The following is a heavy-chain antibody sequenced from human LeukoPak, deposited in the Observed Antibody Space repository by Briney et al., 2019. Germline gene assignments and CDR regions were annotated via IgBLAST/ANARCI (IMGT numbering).Heavy chain of an antibody. V-gene: IGHV3-30*04. J-gene: IGHJ4*02. Sequence: QTGGSLRLSCTASGFTFGDYAMSWFRQAPGKGLEWVAVISYDGSNKYYADSVKGRFTISRDNSKNTLYLQMNSLRAEDTAVYYCARAAMAYFDYGGQGTLVTVSS. CDR1: GFTFGDYA. CDR2: ISYDGSNK. D-gene: IGHD2-2*01. CDR3: ARAAMAYFDY.